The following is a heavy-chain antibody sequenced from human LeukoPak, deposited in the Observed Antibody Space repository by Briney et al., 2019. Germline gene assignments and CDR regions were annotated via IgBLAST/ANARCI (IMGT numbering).Heavy chain of an antibody. J-gene: IGHJ3*02. V-gene: IGHV3-30-3*01. D-gene: IGHD5-18*01. Sequence: PGRSLGLPCAASGFIFSIYAMHWVRQAPGKGLEPVAVISHDGNNKNYADSVRGRFTISRDNFKNTLFLQMNSLRVDDTALYYCARSYHPPSVDITMVSDALDTWGQGTMVTFSS. CDR1: GFIFSIYA. CDR2: ISHDGNNK. CDR3: ARSYHPPSVDITMVSDALDT.